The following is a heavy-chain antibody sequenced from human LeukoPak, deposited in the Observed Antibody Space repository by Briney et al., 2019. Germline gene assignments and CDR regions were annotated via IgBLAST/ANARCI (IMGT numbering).Heavy chain of an antibody. CDR1: GGSISSYY. D-gene: IGHD3-16*01. V-gene: IGHV4-59*12. CDR2: IYYSGST. CDR3: ARIGAFGGVTASLYFQH. J-gene: IGHJ1*01. Sequence: SETLSLTCTVSGGSISSYYWSWIRQPPGKGLEWIGYIYYSGSTNYDPSLKSRVTISVDKSKNQFSLKLSSVTAADTAVYYCARIGAFGGVTASLYFQHWGQGTLVTVSS.